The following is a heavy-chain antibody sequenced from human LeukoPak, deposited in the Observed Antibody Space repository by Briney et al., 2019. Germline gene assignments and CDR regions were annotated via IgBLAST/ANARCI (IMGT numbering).Heavy chain of an antibody. J-gene: IGHJ4*02. V-gene: IGHV4-59*08. CDR3: ARAFCVGDCFVLHIYFDS. Sequence: SETLSLTCTVSGGSISNYYWSWIRQPPGKGLEWIGSIYQRATVHYNPSLKSRVTISLDTSKNQFSLNLRSMKASDTAVYYCARAFCVGDCFVLHIYFDSWGLGTLVTVSS. CDR1: GGSISNYY. CDR2: IYQRATV. D-gene: IGHD2-21*02.